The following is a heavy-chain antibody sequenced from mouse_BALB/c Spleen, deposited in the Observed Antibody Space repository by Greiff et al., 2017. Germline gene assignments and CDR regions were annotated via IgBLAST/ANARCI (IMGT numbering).Heavy chain of an antibody. CDR3: AGRVFAY. CDR1: GFTFTNYS. V-gene: IGHV6-6*02. CDR2: ISSYSNNSAT. Sequence: LQQSGAGLVQPGGSMKLSCVASGFTFTNYSMNWVHQSPGKGLEWIAEISSYSNNSATHYAVTVKATFTISRDDSTGSVYLQMNNSRAEDTGIYDCAGRVFAYWGQGTLVTVSA. J-gene: IGHJ3*01.